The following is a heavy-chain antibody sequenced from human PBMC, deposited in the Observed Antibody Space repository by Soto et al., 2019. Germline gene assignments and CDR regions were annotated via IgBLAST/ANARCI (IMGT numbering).Heavy chain of an antibody. CDR2: VIPILGMT. CDR3: TAGVAGPRNFDY. J-gene: IGHJ4*02. CDR1: AATFSSYT. V-gene: IGHV1-69*09. D-gene: IGHD3-10*01. Sequence: QLQLAQSGAEIKKPGSSVKVSCKPSAATFSSYTISWVRQAPGQGLEWMGGVIPILGMTYYSQKFQDRLTITADKSTITDYMELTSLTSEDTAVYLCTAGVAGPRNFDYWGQGTLVTVSS.